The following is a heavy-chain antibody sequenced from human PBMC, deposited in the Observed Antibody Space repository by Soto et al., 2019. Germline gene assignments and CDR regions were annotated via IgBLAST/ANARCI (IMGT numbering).Heavy chain of an antibody. CDR2: ISGSGSNT. CDR1: GFTFSNFA. Sequence: GGSLRLSCAASGFTFSNFAMSWVRQAPGKGLEWVSAISGSGSNTYYADSVKGRFTISRDNSKNTLYLQMNSLRAEDTAVYYCARRYSYGSRRYFDYWGQGTLVTVSS. CDR3: ARRYSYGSRRYFDY. V-gene: IGHV3-23*01. J-gene: IGHJ4*02. D-gene: IGHD5-18*01.